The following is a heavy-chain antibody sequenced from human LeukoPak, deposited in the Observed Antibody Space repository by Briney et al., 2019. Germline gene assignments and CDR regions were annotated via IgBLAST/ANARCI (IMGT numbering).Heavy chain of an antibody. V-gene: IGHV3-48*03. Sequence: GGSLRLSCAASGFTFSIYEVNWFRQAPGKGLEWVSYISGSSRTIFYADSVKGRFTISRDNTKNSLYLQMNSLRAEDTAVYFCARDSVAVAGSDAFDIWGQGTMVSVSS. CDR1: GFTFSIYE. CDR2: ISGSSRTI. J-gene: IGHJ3*02. D-gene: IGHD6-19*01. CDR3: ARDSVAVAGSDAFDI.